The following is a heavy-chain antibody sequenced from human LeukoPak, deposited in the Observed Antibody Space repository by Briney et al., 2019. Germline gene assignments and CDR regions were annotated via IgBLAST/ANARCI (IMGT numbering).Heavy chain of an antibody. V-gene: IGHV3-20*04. J-gene: IGHJ4*02. CDR3: ARASCGGSLGGDCYIFDY. Sequence: GGSLRLSCAASGFTFDDYGMSWVRQAPGKGLEWVSGINWNGGSTGYADSVKGRFTISRDNAKNSLYLQMNSLRAEDTALYYCARASCGGSLGGDCYIFDYWGQGTLVTVSS. CDR1: GFTFDDYG. CDR2: INWNGGST. D-gene: IGHD2-21*02.